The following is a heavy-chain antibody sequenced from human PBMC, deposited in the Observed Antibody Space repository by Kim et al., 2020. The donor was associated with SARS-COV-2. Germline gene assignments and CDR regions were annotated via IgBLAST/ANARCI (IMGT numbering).Heavy chain of an antibody. D-gene: IGHD2-2*01. CDR1: GFTFSSYS. CDR2: ISSSSSTI. Sequence: GGSLRLSCAASGFTFSSYSMNWVRQAPGKGLEWVSYISSSSSTIYYEDSVHGRFTILRDNAKNSLYLLRNSLRDEDTAVYYCARIPHIVVVPAAAAPSPYFDFHGMDVWGQGTTVTVS. V-gene: IGHV3-48*02. CDR3: ARIPHIVVVPAAAAPSPYFDFHGMDV. J-gene: IGHJ6*02.